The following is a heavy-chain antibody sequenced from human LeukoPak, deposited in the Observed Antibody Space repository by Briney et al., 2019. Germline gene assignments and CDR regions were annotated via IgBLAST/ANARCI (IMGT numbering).Heavy chain of an antibody. Sequence: ASVKVSCKASGGAFSSYAISWVRQAPGQGLEWMGGIIPIFGTANYAQKFQGRVTITADESTSTAYMELSSLRSEDTAVYYCARDGGGAAISGNYCFDPWGQGTLVTVSS. D-gene: IGHD2-2*02. V-gene: IGHV1-69*01. CDR1: GGAFSSYA. CDR2: IIPIFGTA. J-gene: IGHJ5*02. CDR3: ARDGGGAAISGNYCFDP.